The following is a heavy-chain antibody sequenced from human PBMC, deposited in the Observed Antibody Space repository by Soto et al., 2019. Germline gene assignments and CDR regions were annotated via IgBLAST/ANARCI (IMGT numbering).Heavy chain of an antibody. CDR1: GYTFTDFY. CDR2: INPNRGGT. J-gene: IGHJ4*02. Sequence: QVQLVQSGAEVRTPGASVKDSCKASGYTFTDFYMHWVRQAPGQGLEWMGWINPNRGGTNYAQKFQGRVTMTRDTSFTSVYMELNRLRSDDTAIYYCTFQCRGVLYWGQGTLVTVSS. V-gene: IGHV1-2*02. D-gene: IGHD2-15*01. CDR3: TFQCRGVLY.